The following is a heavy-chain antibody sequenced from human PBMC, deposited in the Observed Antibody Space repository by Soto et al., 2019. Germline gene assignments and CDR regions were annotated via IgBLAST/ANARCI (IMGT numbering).Heavy chain of an antibody. CDR2: MNPNSGNT. Sequence: QVQLVQSGAEEKKPGASVKVSCKASGYTFTSYDTNWVRQATGQGLGWMGWMNPNSGNTGYAQKFQGRVTMTRNTSMSTAYSGLSTLGSEHPAVYYCARSLYGDNVDYWCQGTLVTVSS. D-gene: IGHD4-17*01. CDR1: GYTFTSYD. CDR3: ARSLYGDNVDY. J-gene: IGHJ4*02. V-gene: IGHV1-8*01.